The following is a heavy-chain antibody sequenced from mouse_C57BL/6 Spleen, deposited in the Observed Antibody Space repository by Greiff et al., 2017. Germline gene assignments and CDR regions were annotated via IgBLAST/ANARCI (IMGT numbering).Heavy chain of an antibody. J-gene: IGHJ2*01. D-gene: IGHD1-1*01. CDR1: GYTFTSYW. CDR2: IDPSDSYT. CDR3: AGHYYGSSY. V-gene: IGHV1-59*01. Sequence: QVQLQQLGAELVRPGTSVKLSCKASGYTFTSYWMHWVKQRPGQGLEWIGVIDPSDSYTNYNQKFKGKATLTVDTSSSTAYMQLSSLTSEDSAVYYCAGHYYGSSYWGQGTTLTVSS.